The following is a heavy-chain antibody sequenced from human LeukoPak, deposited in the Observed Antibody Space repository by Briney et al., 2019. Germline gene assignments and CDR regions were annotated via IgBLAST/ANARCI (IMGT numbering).Heavy chain of an antibody. CDR3: AREQWLEPNGEPFDC. V-gene: IGHV3-30*04. J-gene: IGHJ4*02. CDR1: GFTFTAYT. CDR2: ISYDGSNK. D-gene: IGHD6-19*01. Sequence: QPGGSLRLSCAASGFTFTAYTINWVRQAPGKGLEWVAVISYDGSNKYYADSVKGRFTISRDNSKNTLYLQMNSLRAEDTAVYYCAREQWLEPNGEPFDCWGQGTLVTVSS.